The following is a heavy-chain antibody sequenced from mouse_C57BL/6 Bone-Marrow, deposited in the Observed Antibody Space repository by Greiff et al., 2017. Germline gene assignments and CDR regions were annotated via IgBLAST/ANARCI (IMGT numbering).Heavy chain of an antibody. D-gene: IGHD2-4*01. CDR2: IDPENGDT. CDR3: TTGDYDGFAY. CDR1: GFNIKDDY. Sequence: EVQLQQSGAELVRPGASVTLSCTASGFNIKDDYMHWVKQRPEQGLEWIGWIDPENGDTEYASKFQGKATITADTSSNTAYLQLSSLTSEDTAVYYCTTGDYDGFAYWGQGTLVTVSA. J-gene: IGHJ3*01. V-gene: IGHV14-4*01.